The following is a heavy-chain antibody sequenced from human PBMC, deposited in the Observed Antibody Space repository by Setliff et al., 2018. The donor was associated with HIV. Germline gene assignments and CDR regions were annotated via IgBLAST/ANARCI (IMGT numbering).Heavy chain of an antibody. V-gene: IGHV1-18*01. CDR3: ARQTVTVGIPGYFDS. J-gene: IGHJ4*02. Sequence: ASVKVSCKASGYTFIAYGISWVRRAPGQGLEWMGWIGPYNDRTEYEQKFQGRLIISADPSTNTAYMELSSLRSEDTAVYYCARQTVTVGIPGYFDSWGQGTLVTVSS. D-gene: IGHD6-13*01. CDR2: IGPYNDRT. CDR1: GYTFIAYG.